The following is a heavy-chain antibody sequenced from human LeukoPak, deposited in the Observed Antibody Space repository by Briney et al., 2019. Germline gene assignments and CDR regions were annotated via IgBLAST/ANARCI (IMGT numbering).Heavy chain of an antibody. CDR3: ARGYSRGNWFDP. CDR1: GYTFTSYA. Sequence: ASVKVSCKASGYTFTSYAMHWVRQAPGQRLEWMGWINAGNGNTKYSQKFQGRVTITRYTSASTAYMELSSLRSEDTAVYYCARGYSRGNWFDPWGQGTLVTVSS. J-gene: IGHJ5*02. CDR2: INAGNGNT. D-gene: IGHD6-13*01. V-gene: IGHV1-3*01.